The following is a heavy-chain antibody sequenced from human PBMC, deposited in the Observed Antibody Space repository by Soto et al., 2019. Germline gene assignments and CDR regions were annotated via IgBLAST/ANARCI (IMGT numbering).Heavy chain of an antibody. V-gene: IGHV4-59*08. CDR2: IYYSGST. CDR1: GGSISSYY. J-gene: IGHJ5*02. Sequence: SETLSLTCTVSGGSISSYYWSWIRQPPGKGLEWIGYIYYSGSTNYNPSLKSRVTISVDTSKNQFSLKLSSVTAADTAVYYCARHRNQSYDFWSGYYTWWFDPWGQGTLVTVSS. D-gene: IGHD3-3*01. CDR3: ARHRNQSYDFWSGYYTWWFDP.